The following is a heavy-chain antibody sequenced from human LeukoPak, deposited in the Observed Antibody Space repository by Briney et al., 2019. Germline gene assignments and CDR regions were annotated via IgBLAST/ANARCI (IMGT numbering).Heavy chain of an antibody. D-gene: IGHD2-15*01. CDR1: GYTFTSYG. Sequence: GASVKVSCKASGYTFTSYGISWVRQAPGQGLEWMGWISAYNGNTNYAQKLQGRVTMTADTSTSTAYMELRSLRSDDTAVYYCARVTPRVAYYYYYGMDVWGQGTTVTVSS. CDR2: ISAYNGNT. V-gene: IGHV1-18*01. J-gene: IGHJ6*02. CDR3: ARVTPRVAYYYYYGMDV.